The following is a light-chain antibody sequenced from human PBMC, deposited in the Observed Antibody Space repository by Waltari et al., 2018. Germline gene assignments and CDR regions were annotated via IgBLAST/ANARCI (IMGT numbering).Light chain of an antibody. CDR3: QQSSNLPYT. Sequence: DIQMTQSPSSLSASVGDRVPITCRASQSIATRLNWYQQKPGNAPRVLVYDASTWQSGVPSRFSGSASGTHFTLTISSLQPEDSATYYCQQSSNLPYTFGQGTTLEIK. CDR2: DAS. J-gene: IGKJ2*01. CDR1: QSIATR. V-gene: IGKV1-39*01.